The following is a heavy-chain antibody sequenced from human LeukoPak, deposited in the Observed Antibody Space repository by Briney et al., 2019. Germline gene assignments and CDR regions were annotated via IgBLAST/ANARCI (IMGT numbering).Heavy chain of an antibody. V-gene: IGHV1-69*13. CDR3: ARDRRIAVAGLLFRFDP. CDR1: GYTFTGYY. CDR2: IIPIFGTA. J-gene: IGHJ5*02. Sequence: SVKVSCKASGYTFTGYYMHWVRQAPGQGLEWMGGIIPIFGTANYAQKFQGRVTITADESTSTAYMELSSLRSEDTAVYYCARDRRIAVAGLLFRFDPWGQGTLVTVSS. D-gene: IGHD6-19*01.